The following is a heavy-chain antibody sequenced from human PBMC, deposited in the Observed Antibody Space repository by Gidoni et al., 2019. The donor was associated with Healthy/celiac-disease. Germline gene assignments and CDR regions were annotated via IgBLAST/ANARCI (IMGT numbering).Heavy chain of an antibody. CDR1: GFTFSSYA. J-gene: IGHJ4*02. D-gene: IGHD4-17*01. CDR2: ISGSGGST. V-gene: IGHV3-23*01. CDR3: AKANGDYVSGLSYFDY. Sequence: EVQLLESGGGLVQPGGSLRLSCAASGFTFSSYAMSWVRQAPGKGLEWVSAISGSGGSTYYADSVKGRFTISRDNSKNTLYLQMNSLRAEDTAVYYCAKANGDYVSGLSYFDYWGQGTLVTVSS.